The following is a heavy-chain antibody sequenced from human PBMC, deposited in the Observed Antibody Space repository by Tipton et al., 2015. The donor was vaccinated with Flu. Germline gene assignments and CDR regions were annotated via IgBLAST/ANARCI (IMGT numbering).Heavy chain of an antibody. V-gene: IGHV3-13*01. Sequence: SLRLSCAASGFSFSTYDMHWVRQATGKGLEWVSGIGTAGDTYYADSVKGRFTISRDNAKKSMYLQMNSLKPEDTALYYCGKDLSPGGLESWGQGTLVTVSS. CDR1: GFSFSTYD. CDR3: GKDLSPGGLES. J-gene: IGHJ4*02. CDR2: IGTAGDT. D-gene: IGHD3-16*01.